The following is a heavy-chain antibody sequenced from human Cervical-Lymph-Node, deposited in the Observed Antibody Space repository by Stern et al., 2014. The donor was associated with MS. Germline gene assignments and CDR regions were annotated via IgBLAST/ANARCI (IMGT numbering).Heavy chain of an antibody. V-gene: IGHV3-30*04. D-gene: IGHD3-22*01. CDR3: AKDLKGYYYGMDV. J-gene: IGHJ6*02. Sequence: VQLVQSGGGFVEPGMSQRLSCAASGITLSSHSMHWVRQAPGKGLEWLAVLSYDGSNKYHADSVKGRFTISRDDSKNTLYLQMNSLRPEDKAVYYCAKDLKGYYYGMDVWGQGTTVTVSS. CDR1: GITLSSHS. CDR2: LSYDGSNK.